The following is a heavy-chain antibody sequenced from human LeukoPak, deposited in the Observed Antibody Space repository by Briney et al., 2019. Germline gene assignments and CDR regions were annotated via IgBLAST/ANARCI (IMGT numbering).Heavy chain of an antibody. Sequence: PSETLSLTCAVYGGSFSDYYWSWVRQPPGKGLEWIGEINHSGSTNYNPSLKSRVTISVDTSKNQFSLKLSSVTAADTAVYYCARGNSSSWSLDYWGQGTLVTVSS. CDR3: ARGNSSSWSLDY. D-gene: IGHD6-13*01. CDR1: GGSFSDYY. CDR2: INHSGST. V-gene: IGHV4-34*01. J-gene: IGHJ4*02.